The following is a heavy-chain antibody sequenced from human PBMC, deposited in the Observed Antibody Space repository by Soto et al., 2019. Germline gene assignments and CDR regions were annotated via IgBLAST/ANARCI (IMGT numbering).Heavy chain of an antibody. CDR3: AREPQWQEEDDAFDI. CDR1: GGSISSSNW. Sequence: QVQLQESGPGLVKPSGTLSLTCAVSGGSISSSNWWGWVRRPPGRGLGWIGEIYHSGSTNYNPSLKSRVTISVDKSKNQFSLKLSSVTAADTAVYYCAREPQWQEEDDAFDIWGQGTMVTVSS. J-gene: IGHJ3*02. V-gene: IGHV4-4*02. D-gene: IGHD6-19*01. CDR2: IYHSGST.